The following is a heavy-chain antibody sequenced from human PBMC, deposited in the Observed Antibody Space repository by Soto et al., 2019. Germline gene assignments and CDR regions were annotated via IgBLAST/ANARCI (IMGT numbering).Heavy chain of an antibody. Sequence: PGGSLRLSCAASGFAFDDYGIHWVRQAPGKGLEWVSGISWNSGSIGYADSVKGRFTISRDNVKNSLFLQMNSLRAEDTALYYCVKDRSSGPLLYFDFWGQGILVTVSS. CDR2: ISWNSGSI. CDR3: VKDRSSGPLLYFDF. J-gene: IGHJ4*02. D-gene: IGHD6-19*01. CDR1: GFAFDDYG. V-gene: IGHV3-9*01.